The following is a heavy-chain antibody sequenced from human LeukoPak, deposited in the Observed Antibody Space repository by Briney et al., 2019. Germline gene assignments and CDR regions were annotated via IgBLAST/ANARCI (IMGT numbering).Heavy chain of an antibody. Sequence: ASVKVSCKASGYTFTGYYMHWVRRAPGQGLEWMGWINPNSGGTNYAQNFQGRVTMTRDTSISTVYMELSSLRSDDTAVYYCARVPCPSTTCSPINLFGPWGRLTLVTGS. V-gene: IGHV1-2*02. CDR1: GYTFTGYY. J-gene: IGHJ5*02. CDR3: ARVPCPSTTCSPINLFGP. D-gene: IGHD2-2*01. CDR2: INPNSGGT.